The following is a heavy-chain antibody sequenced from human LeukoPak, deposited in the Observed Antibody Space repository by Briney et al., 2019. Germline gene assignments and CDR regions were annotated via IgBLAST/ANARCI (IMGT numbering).Heavy chain of an antibody. J-gene: IGHJ4*02. D-gene: IGHD4-17*01. CDR2: IYYSGST. CDR1: GGSISSGDYY. Sequence: SETLSLTCTVSGGSISSGDYYWSWIRQPPGKGLEWIGYIYYSGSTYYNPSLKSRVTISVDTSKNQFSLKLSSVTAADTAVYYCARERVWDYGDYGIIDYWGQGTLVTVSS. V-gene: IGHV4-30-4*01. CDR3: ARERVWDYGDYGIIDY.